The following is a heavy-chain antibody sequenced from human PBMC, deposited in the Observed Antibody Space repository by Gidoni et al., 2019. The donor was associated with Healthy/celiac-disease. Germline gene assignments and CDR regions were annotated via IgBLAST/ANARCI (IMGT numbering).Heavy chain of an antibody. CDR2: ISSSSSTI. V-gene: IGHV3-48*01. J-gene: IGHJ6*02. Sequence: EVQLVESGGGLVQPGGSLRLSCAASGFTFSSYSMNWVRQAPGKGLEWVSYISSSSSTIYYADSVKGRFTISRDNAKNSLYLQMNSLRAEDTAVYYCVTVTAIGTDYYYYGMDVWGQGTTVTVSS. CDR1: GFTFSSYS. D-gene: IGHD4-17*01. CDR3: VTVTAIGTDYYYYGMDV.